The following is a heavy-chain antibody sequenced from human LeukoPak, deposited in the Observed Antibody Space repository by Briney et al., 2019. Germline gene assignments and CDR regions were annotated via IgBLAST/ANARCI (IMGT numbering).Heavy chain of an antibody. CDR2: INPSGGST. V-gene: IGHV1-46*01. Sequence: GASVKVSCKASGYTFTSYYMHWVRQAPGQGLEWMGIINPSGGSTSYAQKFQGRVTMTRDTSTSTVYMELSSLRSEDTAVYYCARSPRIQQVTTRYYMDVWGKGTTVTVSS. J-gene: IGHJ6*03. CDR1: GYTFTSYY. CDR3: ARSPRIQQVTTRYYMDV. D-gene: IGHD2/OR15-2a*01.